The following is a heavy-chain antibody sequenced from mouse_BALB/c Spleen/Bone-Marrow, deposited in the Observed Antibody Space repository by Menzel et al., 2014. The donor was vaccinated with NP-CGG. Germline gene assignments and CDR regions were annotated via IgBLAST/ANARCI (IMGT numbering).Heavy chain of an antibody. CDR1: GFTFSSYG. J-gene: IGHJ4*01. CDR2: ISSGGSYT. Sequence: EVMLVESGGDLVKPGGSLKLSCAASGFTFSSYGMSWVRQTPDKRLEWVATISSGGSYTYYPDSVKGRFTISRDNAKNTLYLQMSSLKSEDTAMYYCASGSYYAMDYWGQGTSVTVSS. CDR3: ASGSYYAMDY. D-gene: IGHD1-1*01. V-gene: IGHV5-6*02.